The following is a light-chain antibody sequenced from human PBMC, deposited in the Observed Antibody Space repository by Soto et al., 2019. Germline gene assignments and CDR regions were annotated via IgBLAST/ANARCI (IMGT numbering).Light chain of an antibody. V-gene: IGLV1-44*01. J-gene: IGLJ1*01. CDR1: NSNIGSNT. CDR2: YDN. CDR3: AAWDDSRNGRI. Sequence: QSVLTQPPSASGTPGQRVTISCSGSNSNIGSNTVNWYQQLPGTAPKLLIYYDNLRPSGVPDRISGSNSGISALLAISGLQYDDEADYYCAAWDDSRNGRIFGTGTKLTVL.